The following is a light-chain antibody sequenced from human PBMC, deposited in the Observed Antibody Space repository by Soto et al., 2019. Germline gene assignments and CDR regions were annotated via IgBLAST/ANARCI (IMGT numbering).Light chain of an antibody. Sequence: EIVLTQSPRTLSLSPGEGATLSCRASQSISKYLAWYQQKPGQAHRLLIFDASTRATGIPARFSGSGSGTDFALTISSLEAEDFAVYYYQQRSNWLPSFGGVTKVEI. J-gene: IGKJ4*01. V-gene: IGKV3-11*01. CDR1: QSISKY. CDR2: DAS. CDR3: QQRSNWLPS.